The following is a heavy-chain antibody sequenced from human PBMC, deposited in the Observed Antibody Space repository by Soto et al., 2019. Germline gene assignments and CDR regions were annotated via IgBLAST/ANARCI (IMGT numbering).Heavy chain of an antibody. CDR3: AKADSGYSSGYYPDY. V-gene: IGHV3-30*18. Sequence: GGSLRLSCAASGFTFSSYGMHWVRQAPGKGLEWVAVISYDGSNKYYADSVKGRFTISRDNSKNTLYLQMNSLRAEDTAVYYCAKADSGYSSGYYPDYWGQGTLVTVSS. J-gene: IGHJ4*02. CDR2: ISYDGSNK. D-gene: IGHD3-22*01. CDR1: GFTFSSYG.